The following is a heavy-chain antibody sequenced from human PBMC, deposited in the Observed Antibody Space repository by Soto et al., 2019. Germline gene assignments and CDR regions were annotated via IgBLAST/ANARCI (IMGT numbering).Heavy chain of an antibody. Sequence: QSQTLSLTCTVSGGSISSSSYYWGWIRQPPGKGLEWIGSIYCSGSTYYNPSLKSRVTISVDTSKNQFSLKLSSVTAADTAVYYCARHIGYYDFWSGYSNPYYYYYMDVWGKGTTVTVSS. CDR3: ARHIGYYDFWSGYSNPYYYYYMDV. V-gene: IGHV4-39*01. CDR1: GGSISSSSYY. CDR2: IYCSGST. J-gene: IGHJ6*03. D-gene: IGHD3-3*01.